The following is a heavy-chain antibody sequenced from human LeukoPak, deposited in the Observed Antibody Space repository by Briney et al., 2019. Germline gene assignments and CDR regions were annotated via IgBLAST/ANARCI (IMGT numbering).Heavy chain of an antibody. CDR2: IYYSGST. Sequence: PSETLSLTCTVSGGSISSYYWSWIRQPAGKGLEWIGSIYYSGSTYYNPSLKSRVTISVDTSKNQFSLKLSSVTAADTAVYYCARHYYGSGSYYGLTGFDYWGQGTLVTVSS. V-gene: IGHV4-59*05. D-gene: IGHD3-10*01. J-gene: IGHJ4*02. CDR1: GGSISSYY. CDR3: ARHYYGSGSYYGLTGFDY.